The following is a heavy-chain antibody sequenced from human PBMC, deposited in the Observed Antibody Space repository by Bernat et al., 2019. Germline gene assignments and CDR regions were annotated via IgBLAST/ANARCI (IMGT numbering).Heavy chain of an antibody. V-gene: IGHV3-74*01. CDR3: VRSVSGAAGFFDY. J-gene: IGHJ4*02. D-gene: IGHD5/OR15-5a*01. CDR2: INGDGTIT. CDR1: GFTFSGDW. Sequence: EVKLVESGGGLIQPGGSLRLSCAASGFTFSGDWMHWVRQVPGKGLVWVSRINGDGTITDYADSVKGRFTISSDNAKNTLYLQMNSLRVEDTAVYYCVRSVSGAAGFFDYWGPGSLVTVSS.